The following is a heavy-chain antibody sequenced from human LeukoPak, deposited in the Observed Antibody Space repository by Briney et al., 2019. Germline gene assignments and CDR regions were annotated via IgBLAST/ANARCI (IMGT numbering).Heavy chain of an antibody. D-gene: IGHD3-3*01. CDR1: GFTFSTYW. Sequence: GGSLRLSCVASGFTFSTYWMHWVRQGPGKGLVWVSRINTDGSITSYADSVKGRFTISRDNAKNTLYLQMNSLRAEDTAVYYCARDPSTAGAYDFWSGYGFDYWGQGTLVTVSS. CDR3: ARDPSTAGAYDFWSGYGFDY. CDR2: INTDGSIT. V-gene: IGHV3-74*01. J-gene: IGHJ4*02.